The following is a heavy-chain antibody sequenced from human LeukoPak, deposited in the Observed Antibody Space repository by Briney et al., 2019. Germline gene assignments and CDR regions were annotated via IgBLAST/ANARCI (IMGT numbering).Heavy chain of an antibody. Sequence: ASVKVSCKASGYTFTSYAMHWVRQAPGQRLEWMGWINAGNGNTKYSQKFQGRVTITRDTSASTAYMELSSLRSENTAVYYCASPVPYYCGGDCFTAFDIWGQGTMVTVSS. J-gene: IGHJ3*02. D-gene: IGHD2-21*02. V-gene: IGHV1-3*01. CDR3: ASPVPYYCGGDCFTAFDI. CDR2: INAGNGNT. CDR1: GYTFTSYA.